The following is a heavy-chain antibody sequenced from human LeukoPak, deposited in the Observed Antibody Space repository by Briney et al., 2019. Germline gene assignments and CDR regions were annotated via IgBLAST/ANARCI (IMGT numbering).Heavy chain of an antibody. Sequence: SETLSLTCAVYGGSFSGYYWSWIRPPPGKGLEWIGEINHSGSTNYNPSLKSRVTISVDTSKNQFSLKLSSVTAADTAVYYCARSVSVVTPFDYWGQGTLVTVSS. V-gene: IGHV4-34*01. J-gene: IGHJ4*02. D-gene: IGHD3-22*01. CDR2: INHSGST. CDR3: ARSVSVVTPFDY. CDR1: GGSFSGYY.